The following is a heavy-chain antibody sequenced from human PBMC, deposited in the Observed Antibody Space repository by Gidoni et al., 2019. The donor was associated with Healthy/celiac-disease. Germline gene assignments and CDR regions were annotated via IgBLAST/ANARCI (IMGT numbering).Heavy chain of an antibody. V-gene: IGHV4-30-4*01. CDR2: IYYSGST. Sequence: QVQLQESGPGLVKPSQTLSLTCNVSGGSISSGDYYWSWIRQPPGKGMEWIGYIYYSGSTYYNPSLKSRVTISVDTSKNQFSLKLSSVTAADTAVYYCASGYYYDSSGYYYVGPYFDYWGQGTLVTVSS. D-gene: IGHD3-22*01. CDR3: ASGYYYDSSGYYYVGPYFDY. CDR1: GGSISSGDYY. J-gene: IGHJ4*02.